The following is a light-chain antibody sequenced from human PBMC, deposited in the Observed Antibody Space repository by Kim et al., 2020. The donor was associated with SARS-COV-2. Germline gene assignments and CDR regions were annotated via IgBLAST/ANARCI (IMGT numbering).Light chain of an antibody. Sequence: LLSPGDRASLSCRASQGVSSYLAWYQQRAGQAPRLLIYDASKRATGIPARFSGSGSGTDFTLTINGLEAEDFAVYYCQQRSIGWTFGQGTKVDIK. V-gene: IGKV3-11*01. CDR2: DAS. J-gene: IGKJ1*01. CDR1: QGVSSY. CDR3: QQRSIGWT.